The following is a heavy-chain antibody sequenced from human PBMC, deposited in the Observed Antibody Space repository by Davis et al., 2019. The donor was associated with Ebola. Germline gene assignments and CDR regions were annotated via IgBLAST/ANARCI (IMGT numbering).Heavy chain of an antibody. D-gene: IGHD1-14*01. J-gene: IGHJ6*02. CDR3: ARFRSRNYYYYGMDV. Sequence: GESLKISCKGSGYSFTSYWIDWVRQMPGKGLEWMGIIYPGDSDTRYSPSFQGQVTISADKSISTAYLQWSSLKASDTAMYYCARFRSRNYYYYGMDVWGQGTTVTVSS. V-gene: IGHV5-51*01. CDR2: IYPGDSDT. CDR1: GYSFTSYW.